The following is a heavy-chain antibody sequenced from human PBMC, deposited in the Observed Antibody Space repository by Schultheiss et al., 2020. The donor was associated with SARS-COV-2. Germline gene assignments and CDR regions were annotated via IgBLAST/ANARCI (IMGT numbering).Heavy chain of an antibody. CDR2: ISSSSSYI. CDR1: GFTFSSYG. Sequence: GGSLRLSCAASGFTFSSYGMHWVRQAPGKGLEWVSSISSSSSYIYYADSVKGRFTVSRDNAKNSLYLQMNSLRAEDTAVYYCASELELSAAFDIWGQGTMVTVSS. V-gene: IGHV3-21*01. D-gene: IGHD1-7*01. CDR3: ASELELSAAFDI. J-gene: IGHJ3*02.